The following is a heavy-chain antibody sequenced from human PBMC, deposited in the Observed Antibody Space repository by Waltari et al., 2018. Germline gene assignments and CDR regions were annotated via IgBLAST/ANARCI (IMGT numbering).Heavy chain of an antibody. CDR3: AREPSGSSWSDTSSDY. D-gene: IGHD6-13*01. CDR2: SNPNGGGT. J-gene: IGHJ4*02. CDR1: GYTFTGYY. V-gene: IGHV1-2*02. Sequence: QVQLVQSGAEVKKPGASVKVSCKASGYTFTGYYMHWVRQAPGQGLEGMGWSNPNGGGTNDAQKFQGRVTMTRDTSISTAYMELSRLRSDDTAVYYCAREPSGSSWSDTSSDYWGQGTLVTVSS.